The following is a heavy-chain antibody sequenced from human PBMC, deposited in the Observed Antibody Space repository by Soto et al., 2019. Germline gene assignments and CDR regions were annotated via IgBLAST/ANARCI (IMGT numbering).Heavy chain of an antibody. CDR2: INPASGHT. V-gene: IGHV1-3*01. D-gene: IGHD1-26*01. J-gene: IGHJ6*02. CDR3: GRSVVGATGELLYNAIDV. CDR1: GYTFTTYA. Sequence: QVQLVQSGAEVKKPGASVKVSCKASGYTFTTYALHWVRQAPGQRPEWMGWINPASGHTKYSKKFQDRVTIVRDTSASTGYMELSSLRSEDTAVYYCGRSVVGATGELLYNAIDVWGQGTTVTVSS.